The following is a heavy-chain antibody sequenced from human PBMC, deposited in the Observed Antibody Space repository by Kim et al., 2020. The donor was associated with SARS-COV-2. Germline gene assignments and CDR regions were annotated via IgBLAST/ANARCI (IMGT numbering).Heavy chain of an antibody. CDR1: GYTLTELS. CDR2: FDPEDGET. D-gene: IGHD6-19*01. V-gene: IGHV1-24*01. J-gene: IGHJ6*02. CDR3: ATREPVAVYYYGMNV. Sequence: ASVKVSCKVSGYTLTELSMHWVRQAPGKGLEWMGGFDPEDGETIYAQKFQGRVTMTEDTSTDTAYMELSSMRSEDTAVYYCATREPVAVYYYGMNVWGQGTTITVSS.